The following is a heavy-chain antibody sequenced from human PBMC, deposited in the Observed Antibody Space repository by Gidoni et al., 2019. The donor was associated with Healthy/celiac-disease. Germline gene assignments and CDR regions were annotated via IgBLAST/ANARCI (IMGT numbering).Heavy chain of an antibody. CDR1: GFTFDDYA. V-gene: IGHV3-9*01. Sequence: EVQLVESAGGLVQPGRSLRLSCAASGFTFDDYAMHWVRQAPGKGLEWVSGISWNSGSIGYADSVKGRFTISRDNAKNSLYLQMNSLRAEDTALYYCAKDTGVAAFDYWGQGTLVTVSS. CDR3: AKDTGVAAFDY. D-gene: IGHD3-3*01. J-gene: IGHJ4*02. CDR2: ISWNSGSI.